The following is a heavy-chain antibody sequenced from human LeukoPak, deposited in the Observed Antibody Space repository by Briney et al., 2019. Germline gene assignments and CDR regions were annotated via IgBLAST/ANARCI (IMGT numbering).Heavy chain of an antibody. CDR1: GFTVSSNY. D-gene: IGHD5-24*01. Sequence: GGSLRLSCSVSGFTVSSNYMSWVRQAPGKGLEWVSVIYSGGSTSYADPVKGRFTISRDSSKKTLYLQMNSLRAEDTAVYYCARHREEMATIGALDYWGQGTLVTVSS. CDR3: ARHREEMATIGALDY. J-gene: IGHJ4*02. CDR2: IYSGGST. V-gene: IGHV3-53*01.